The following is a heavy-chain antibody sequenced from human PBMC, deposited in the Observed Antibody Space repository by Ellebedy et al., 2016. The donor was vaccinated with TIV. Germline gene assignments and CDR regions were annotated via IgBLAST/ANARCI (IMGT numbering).Heavy chain of an antibody. CDR2: ISSNGGST. CDR1: GFTFSSYA. D-gene: IGHD6-19*01. J-gene: IGHJ4*02. Sequence: GGSLRLSCAASGFTFSSYAMHWVRQAPGKGLEYVSAISSNGGSTYYANSVKGRFTISRDNSKNTLYLQMGSLRAEDMAVYYCARAYSGGWYACRYWGQGTLLTVSS. CDR3: ARAYSGGWYACRY. V-gene: IGHV3-64*01.